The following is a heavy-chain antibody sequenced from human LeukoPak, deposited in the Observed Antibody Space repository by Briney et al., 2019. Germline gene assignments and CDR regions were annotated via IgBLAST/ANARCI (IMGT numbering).Heavy chain of an antibody. CDR3: ASVGIAAAGTSSQDY. CDR1: GYTFTGYY. CDR2: IIPILGIA. J-gene: IGHJ4*02. Sequence: ASVKASCKASGYTFTGYYMHWVRQAPGQGLEWMGRIIPILGIANYAQKFQGRVTITADKSTSTAYMELSSLRSEDTAVYYCASVGIAAAGTSSQDYWGQGTLVTVSS. D-gene: IGHD6-13*01. V-gene: IGHV1-69*02.